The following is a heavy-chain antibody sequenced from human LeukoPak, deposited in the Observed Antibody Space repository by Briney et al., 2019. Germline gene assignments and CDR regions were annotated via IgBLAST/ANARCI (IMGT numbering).Heavy chain of an antibody. Sequence: GGSLRLSCAASGFTFSSYWISWVRQAPGKGLEWVANIKPDGSEKYYVDSVKGRFTISRDNAKNSLYLQMSSLRVEDTALYFCARHNPLWGYWGQGTLVTVSS. J-gene: IGHJ4*02. CDR3: ARHNPLWGY. CDR2: IKPDGSEK. D-gene: IGHD1-14*01. V-gene: IGHV3-7*04. CDR1: GFTFSSYW.